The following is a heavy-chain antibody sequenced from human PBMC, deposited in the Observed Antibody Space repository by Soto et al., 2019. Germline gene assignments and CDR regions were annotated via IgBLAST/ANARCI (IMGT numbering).Heavy chain of an antibody. CDR1: GLSLNTRGVG. V-gene: IGHV2-5*02. CDR2: IFWDEDR. CDR3: ARTTWDTSRGWFDP. D-gene: IGHD2-2*01. J-gene: IGHJ5*02. Sequence: QITLKESGPPLVKPTQTLTLTCTLSGLSLNTRGVGVGWIRQPPGKALEWLALIFWDEDRRYSPSLRSRLTIHKDTSENRVVLTLANVDPTDTGTYFCARTTWDTSRGWFDPWGQGTQVTVSS.